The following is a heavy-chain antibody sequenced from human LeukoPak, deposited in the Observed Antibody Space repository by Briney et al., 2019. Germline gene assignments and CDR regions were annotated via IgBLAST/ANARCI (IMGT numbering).Heavy chain of an antibody. V-gene: IGHV4-59*08. CDR1: GGSISSYY. CDR3: ARLTYDYVWGSPPGPEDY. J-gene: IGHJ4*02. CDR2: IYYSGST. D-gene: IGHD3-16*01. Sequence: PSETLSLTCTVSGGSISSYYWSWIRQLPGKGLEWIGYIYYSGSTNYNPSLKSRVTISVDTSKNQFSLKLSSVTAADTAVYYCARLTYDYVWGSPPGPEDYWGQGTLVTVSS.